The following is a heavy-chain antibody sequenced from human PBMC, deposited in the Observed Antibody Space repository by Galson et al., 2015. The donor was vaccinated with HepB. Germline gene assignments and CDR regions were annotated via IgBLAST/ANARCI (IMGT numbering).Heavy chain of an antibody. J-gene: IGHJ3*02. Sequence: SLRLSCAASGFTFGSYAMSWVRQAPGKGLEWVSAISGSGGSTYYADSVKGRLTISRDTSKSTLYLQMNSLRAEDTAVYYCAKPLRWQIIRDAFDIWGQGTMVTVSS. CDR1: GFTFGSYA. V-gene: IGHV3-23*01. CDR2: ISGSGGST. CDR3: AKPLRWQIIRDAFDI. D-gene: IGHD4-23*01.